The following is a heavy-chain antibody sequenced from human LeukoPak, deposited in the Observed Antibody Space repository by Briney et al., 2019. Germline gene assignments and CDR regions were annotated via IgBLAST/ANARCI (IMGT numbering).Heavy chain of an antibody. D-gene: IGHD2-2*03. CDR1: GFTFSDYY. V-gene: IGHV3-11*06. CDR2: ISSSSSYT. Sequence: GGSLRLSCAASGFTFSDYYMSWIRQAPGKGLEWVSYISSSSSYTNYADSVKGRFTIFRDNSKNTLFLQINSLRPEDTAMYYCARVDDLDAFDIWGQGTLVTVSS. CDR3: ARVDDLDAFDI. J-gene: IGHJ3*02.